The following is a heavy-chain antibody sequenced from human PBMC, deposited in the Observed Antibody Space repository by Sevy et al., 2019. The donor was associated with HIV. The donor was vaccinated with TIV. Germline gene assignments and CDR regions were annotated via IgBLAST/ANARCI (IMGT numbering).Heavy chain of an antibody. CDR2: ITSDGANK. D-gene: IGHD3-10*01. CDR1: GFTFSDYA. J-gene: IGHJ4*02. Sequence: GGSLRLSCKASGFTFSDYAMHWVRQAPGKGLEWLAVITSDGANKYYADYVRGRLTLSRDNSKNTLYLQLNNLRSEDTAVYYCAREGLNSYGSGSFYHLAHWGRGTLVTVSS. V-gene: IGHV3-30-3*01. CDR3: AREGLNSYGSGSFYHLAH.